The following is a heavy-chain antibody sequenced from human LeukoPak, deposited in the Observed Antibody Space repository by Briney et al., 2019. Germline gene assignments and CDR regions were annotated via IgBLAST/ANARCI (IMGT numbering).Heavy chain of an antibody. CDR2: IYYSGST. Sequence: ASETLSLTCTVSSGSISSYYWSWIRQPPGKGLEWIGYIYYSGSTNYNPSLQRRVTISVDTSKNQFSLKLSSVTAADTAVYYCATRSHIAAAGSGYYGMDVWGQGTTVTVPS. D-gene: IGHD6-13*01. CDR1: SGSISSYY. J-gene: IGHJ6*02. CDR3: ATRSHIAAAGSGYYGMDV. V-gene: IGHV4-59*08.